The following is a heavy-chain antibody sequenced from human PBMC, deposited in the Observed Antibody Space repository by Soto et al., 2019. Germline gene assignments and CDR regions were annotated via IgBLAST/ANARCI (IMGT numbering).Heavy chain of an antibody. CDR3: ARGEITVLGGMDV. Sequence: QVQLQQSGAGLMKPSETLSLTCAVYGGSFSGYYWCWVRQPPGKGLEWIGEISYRGSSKYHPSFKSRVTISVDTSNNQFSLRVNSGTPADTAVYYCARGEITVLGGMDVWGQGTTVTVSS. D-gene: IGHD4-4*01. J-gene: IGHJ6*02. V-gene: IGHV4-34*01. CDR1: GGSFSGYY. CDR2: ISYRGSS.